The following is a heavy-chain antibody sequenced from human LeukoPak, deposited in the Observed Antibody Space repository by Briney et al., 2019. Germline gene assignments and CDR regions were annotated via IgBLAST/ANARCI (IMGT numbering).Heavy chain of an antibody. Sequence: GESLKISCKASGYSFTSYWIGWVRQMPGKGLEWMGIIYPGDSDTRYSPSFQGQVTISADKSISTAYLQWSSLKASDTAMYYCAREPPFSRRGYSYGYDYWGQGTLVTVSS. J-gene: IGHJ4*02. CDR1: GYSFTSYW. V-gene: IGHV5-51*01. CDR2: IYPGDSDT. D-gene: IGHD5-18*01. CDR3: AREPPFSRRGYSYGYDY.